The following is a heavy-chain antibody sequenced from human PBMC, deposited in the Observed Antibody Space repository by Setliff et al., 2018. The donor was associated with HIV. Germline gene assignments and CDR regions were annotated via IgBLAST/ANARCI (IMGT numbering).Heavy chain of an antibody. CDR3: AAGGGSRFSPNAFDI. CDR1: GFTFSTSA. J-gene: IGHJ3*02. D-gene: IGHD1-26*01. CDR2: VAVGSGAS. V-gene: IGHV1-58*01. Sequence: ASVKVSCKAFGFTFSTSAVQWVRQSRGEPLEWMGWVAVGSGASNYAQKFQERVTISTDISTSTAYMELSSLRSEDTALYYCAAGGGSRFSPNAFDIWGRGTVVTVS.